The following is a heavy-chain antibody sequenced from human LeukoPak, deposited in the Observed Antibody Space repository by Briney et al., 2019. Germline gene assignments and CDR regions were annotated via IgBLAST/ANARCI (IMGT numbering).Heavy chain of an antibody. CDR3: ARGWRGYSYGY. CDR1: GGSISSGSYY. CDR2: IYTSGST. V-gene: IGHV4-61*02. Sequence: SETLSLTCTVSGGSISSGSYYWSWIRQPAGKGLEWIGCIYTSGSTNYNPSLKSRVTISVDTSKNQFSLKLSSVTAADTAVYYCARGWRGYSYGYWGQGTLVTVSS. D-gene: IGHD5-18*01. J-gene: IGHJ4*02.